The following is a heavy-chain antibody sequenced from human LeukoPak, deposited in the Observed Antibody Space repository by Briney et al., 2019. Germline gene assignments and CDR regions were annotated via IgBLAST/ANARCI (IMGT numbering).Heavy chain of an antibody. Sequence: PSETLSLTCTVSGYSINSGQYGGWIRQPPGRGLEWIGNIFHTGSTFYNPSLKSRITLSMDTSNNRFSLNTSAVTAAEPALYYCVGAHVTGVIRDFWGQGTLVAVSS. CDR2: IFHTGST. CDR3: VGAHVTGVIRDF. CDR1: GYSINSGQY. J-gene: IGHJ4*02. V-gene: IGHV4-38-2*02. D-gene: IGHD3-16*02.